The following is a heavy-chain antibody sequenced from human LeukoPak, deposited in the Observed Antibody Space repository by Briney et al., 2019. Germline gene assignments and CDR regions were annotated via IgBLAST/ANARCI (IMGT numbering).Heavy chain of an antibody. J-gene: IGHJ4*02. D-gene: IGHD2-2*01. CDR1: GGSISSGDYY. V-gene: IGHV4-30-4*08. Sequence: PSETLSLTCTVSGGSISSGDYYWSWIRQPPGKGLEWIGYIYYSGSTYYNPSLKSRVTISVDTSKNQFSLKLSSVTAADTAVYYCAGVARYCSSTSCWDWGQGTLVTVSS. CDR2: IYYSGST. CDR3: AGVARYCSSTSCWD.